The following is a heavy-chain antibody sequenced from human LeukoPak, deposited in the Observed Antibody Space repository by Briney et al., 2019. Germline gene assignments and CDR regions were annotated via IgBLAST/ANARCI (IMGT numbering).Heavy chain of an antibody. CDR2: IYYSGST. V-gene: IGHV4-59*08. CDR3: ARNDCSGGTCYSSY. CDR1: GGSISSYY. J-gene: IGHJ4*02. Sequence: PSETLSPTCTVSGGSISSYYWSWIRQPPGKGLEWIGYIYYSGSTNYNPSLKSRVTISVDTSENQFSLKLSSVTAADTAVYYCARNDCSGGTCYSSYWGQGTLVTVSS. D-gene: IGHD2-15*01.